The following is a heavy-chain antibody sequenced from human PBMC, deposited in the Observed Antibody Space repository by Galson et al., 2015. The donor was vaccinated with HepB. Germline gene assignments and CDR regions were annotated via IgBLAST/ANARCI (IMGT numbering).Heavy chain of an antibody. D-gene: IGHD1/OR15-1a*01. CDR2: TYYRAKWDN. Sequence: CAISGDSVSTNSAAWNWIRQSPSRGLEWLGRTYYRAKWDNDYAPSVKGRITFKPDTSKNQFSLELKSVGPEDTAVYYCAREALNWNNVAFNYYGLDVWGQGTTVIVSS. CDR1: GDSVSTNSAA. V-gene: IGHV6-1*01. CDR3: AREALNWNNVAFNYYGLDV. J-gene: IGHJ6*02.